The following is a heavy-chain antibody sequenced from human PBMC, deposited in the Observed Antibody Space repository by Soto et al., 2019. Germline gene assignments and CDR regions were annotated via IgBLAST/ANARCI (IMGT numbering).Heavy chain of an antibody. CDR2: IIPILGIA. CDR1: GGTFSSYT. J-gene: IGHJ3*02. Sequence: ASVKVSCKASGGTFSSYTISWVRQAPGQGLEWMGRIIPILGIANYAQKFQGRVTITADKSTSTAYMELSSLRSEDTAVYYCYGCYTGGSGWFDAFVISGQATIVTVS. V-gene: IGHV1-69*02. CDR3: YGCYTGGSGWFDAFVI. D-gene: IGHD2-2*02.